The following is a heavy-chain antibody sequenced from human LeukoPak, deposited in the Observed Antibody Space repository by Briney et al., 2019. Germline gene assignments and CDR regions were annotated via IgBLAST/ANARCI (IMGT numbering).Heavy chain of an antibody. CDR3: ARERAYSSSWGYFDY. J-gene: IGHJ4*02. V-gene: IGHV3-7*01. Sequence: GGSLRLSCTTSGFNFRAYWMGWVRQAPGKGLEWVANIHQHGSKENYVDSVKGRFTISRDNAKNSLYLQMNSLRAEDTAVYYCARERAYSSSWGYFDYWGQGTLVTVSS. D-gene: IGHD6-13*01. CDR2: IHQHGSKE. CDR1: GFNFRAYW.